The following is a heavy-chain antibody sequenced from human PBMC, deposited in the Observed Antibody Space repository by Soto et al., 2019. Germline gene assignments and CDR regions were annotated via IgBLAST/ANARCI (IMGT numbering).Heavy chain of an antibody. V-gene: IGHV1-58*02. CDR1: GFTFTSSA. D-gene: IGHD2-8*01. CDR2: IVVGSGNT. Sequence: SVKVSCKASGFTFTSSAMQWVRQARGQRLEWIGWIVVGSGNTNYAQSLQGRVTMTTETYTSTAYMEVRSLRSDDSAVYYCARDGSNGGYFDYWGQGTLVTVSS. J-gene: IGHJ4*02. CDR3: ARDGSNGGYFDY.